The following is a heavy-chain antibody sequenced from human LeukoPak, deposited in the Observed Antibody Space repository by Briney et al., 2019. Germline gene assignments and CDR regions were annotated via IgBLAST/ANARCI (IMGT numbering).Heavy chain of an antibody. CDR3: ARRLFVRVRGVIITSRYYYYMDV. CDR1: GGTFSSYA. CDR2: IIPTLGTA. D-gene: IGHD3-10*01. J-gene: IGHJ6*03. V-gene: IGHV1-69*01. Sequence: GSSVKVSCKASGGTFSSYAISWVRQAPGQGLEWMGGIIPTLGTANYAQKFQGRVTITADESTSTAYMELSSLRSEDTAVYYCARRLFVRVRGVIITSRYYYYMDVWGKGTTVTISS.